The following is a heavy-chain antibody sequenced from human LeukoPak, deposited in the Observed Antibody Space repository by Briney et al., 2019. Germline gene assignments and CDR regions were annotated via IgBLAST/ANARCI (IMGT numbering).Heavy chain of an antibody. CDR3: VRGRYIYGSDY. Sequence: ASVKVSCKASGYTFTGYYMNWMRQAPGQGLEWMGWINPNSGGTNYAQKFQGRVTMTRDTSISTAYMELSRLRSDDTAVYYCVRGRYIYGSDYWGQGNLVTVSS. CDR2: INPNSGGT. D-gene: IGHD5-18*01. CDR1: GYTFTGYY. J-gene: IGHJ4*02. V-gene: IGHV1-2*02.